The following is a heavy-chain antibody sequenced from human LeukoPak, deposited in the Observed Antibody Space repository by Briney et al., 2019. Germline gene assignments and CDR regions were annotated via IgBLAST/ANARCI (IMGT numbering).Heavy chain of an antibody. J-gene: IGHJ6*02. CDR3: ARAVSSYYGMDV. CDR1: GFTFSSYA. CDR2: ISYDGSNK. V-gene: IGHV3-30-3*01. Sequence: GRSLRLSCAASGFTFSSYAMHWVRQTPGKGLEWVAVISYDGSNKYYADSVKGRFTISRDNSKNTLYLQMNSLRAEDTAVYYCARAVSSYYGMDVWGQGTTVTVSS. D-gene: IGHD5/OR15-5a*01.